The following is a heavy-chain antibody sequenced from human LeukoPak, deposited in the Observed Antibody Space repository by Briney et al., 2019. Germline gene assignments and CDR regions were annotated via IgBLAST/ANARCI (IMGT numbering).Heavy chain of an antibody. Sequence: QPGGSLRLSCAASGFSFSNYGIHWVRQAPGKGLEWVAFIWYDSSKKYYTDSVRGRFTISRDNSKNTLYLQMNSLRTEDTALYYCAKGEYNYYMDVWGKGTTVTVSS. CDR3: AKGEYNYYMDV. J-gene: IGHJ6*03. V-gene: IGHV3-30*02. CDR2: IWYDSSKK. CDR1: GFSFSNYG. D-gene: IGHD5-24*01.